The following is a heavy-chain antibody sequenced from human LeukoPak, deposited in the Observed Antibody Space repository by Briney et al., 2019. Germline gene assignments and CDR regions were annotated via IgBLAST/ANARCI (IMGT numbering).Heavy chain of an antibody. CDR1: GFTFSSYG. J-gene: IGHJ6*03. D-gene: IGHD1-26*01. V-gene: IGHV3-30*03. CDR3: ARDAKESVGAAHLKPHYYYYYMDV. CDR2: ISYDGSNK. Sequence: GRSLRLSCAASGFTFSSYGMHWVRQAPGKGLEWVAVISYDGSNKYYADSVKGRFTISRDNSKNTLYLQMNSLRAEDTAVYYCARDAKESVGAAHLKPHYYYYYMDVWGKGTTVTVSS.